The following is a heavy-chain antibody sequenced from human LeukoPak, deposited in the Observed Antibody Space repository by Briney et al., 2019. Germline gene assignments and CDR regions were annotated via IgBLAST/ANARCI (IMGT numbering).Heavy chain of an antibody. Sequence: SGGSLRLSCAASGFTFSSYSMNWVRQAPGKGLEWVSYISSSSSTIYYADSVKGRFTISRDNAKNSLYLQMNSLRAEDTAVYYCARDVGDEWPIYYDSSGYYGSGYFDLWGRGTLVTVSS. CDR2: ISSSSSTI. CDR3: ARDVGDEWPIYYDSSGYYGSGYFDL. D-gene: IGHD3-22*01. J-gene: IGHJ2*01. V-gene: IGHV3-48*01. CDR1: GFTFSSYS.